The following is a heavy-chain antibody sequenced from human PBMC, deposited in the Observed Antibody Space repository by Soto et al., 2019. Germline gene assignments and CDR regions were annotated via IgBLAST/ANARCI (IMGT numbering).Heavy chain of an antibody. CDR2: IYSGGRT. V-gene: IGHV3-66*01. Sequence: EVQLVESGGGLVQPGGSLRLSCAASGFTVSSNYMSWVRQAPGKGLEWVSVIYSGGRTYYADSVKGRFTISRDNSKNTLYLQMNSLRAEDTAVYYCARMGVIPFYYYGMDVWGQGTTVTVSS. D-gene: IGHD3-16*02. CDR3: ARMGVIPFYYYGMDV. CDR1: GFTVSSNY. J-gene: IGHJ6*02.